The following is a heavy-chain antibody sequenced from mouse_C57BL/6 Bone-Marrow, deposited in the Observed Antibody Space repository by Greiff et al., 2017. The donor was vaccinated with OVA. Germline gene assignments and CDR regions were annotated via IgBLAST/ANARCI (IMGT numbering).Heavy chain of an antibody. CDR2: IHPNSGST. CDR1: GYTFTSYW. J-gene: IGHJ4*01. Sequence: QVQLQQPGAELVKPGASVKLSCKASGYTFTSYWMHWVKQRPGQGLEWIGMIHPNSGSTNYNEKFKSKATLTVDKSSSTAYMQLSSLTSEDSAVYYCARSGYYYGSSYGAMDYWGQGTSVTVSS. V-gene: IGHV1-64*01. D-gene: IGHD1-1*01. CDR3: ARSGYYYGSSYGAMDY.